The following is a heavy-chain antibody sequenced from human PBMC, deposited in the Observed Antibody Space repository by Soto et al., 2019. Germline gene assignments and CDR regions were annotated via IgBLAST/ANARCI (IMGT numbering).Heavy chain of an antibody. V-gene: IGHV4-59*01. D-gene: IGHD5-12*01. CDR2: INYSGST. CDR1: GGSISSYY. J-gene: IGHJ4*02. CDR3: ARTNSGRDYYFDY. Sequence: ASETLSLTCTVSGGSISSYYWSWIRQPPGKGLEWIGYINYSGSTNYTPSLKSRVTISVDTSKNQCSLKLSSVTAADTAVYYCARTNSGRDYYFDYWGQGTLVTVSS.